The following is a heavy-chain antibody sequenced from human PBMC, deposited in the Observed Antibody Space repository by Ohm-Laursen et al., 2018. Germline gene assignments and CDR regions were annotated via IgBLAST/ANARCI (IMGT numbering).Heavy chain of an antibody. J-gene: IGHJ4*02. D-gene: IGHD6-13*01. Sequence: ASVKVSCNASGFTFTSSAVQWVRQAPGQGLEWMGIINPSGGSTSYAQKFQGRVTMTRDTSTSTVYMELSSLRSEDTAVYYCARDRKGAAAGSLDYWGQGTLVTVSS. CDR3: ARDRKGAAAGSLDY. V-gene: IGHV1-46*01. CDR2: INPSGGST. CDR1: GFTFTSSA.